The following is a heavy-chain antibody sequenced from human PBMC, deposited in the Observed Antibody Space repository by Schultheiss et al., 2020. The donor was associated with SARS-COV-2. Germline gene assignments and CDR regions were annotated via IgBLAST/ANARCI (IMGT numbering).Heavy chain of an antibody. Sequence: GESLKISCAASGFTFSSYAMHWVRQAPGKGLEWVSVIYNGGTALYAESVKGRFTISRDNSKNTVYLQMNSLRSEDTAVYHCASSVVTGGAYDFWGQGTQVTVSS. V-gene: IGHV3-53*01. CDR1: GFTFSSYA. CDR3: ASSVVTGGAYDF. D-gene: IGHD3/OR15-3a*01. J-gene: IGHJ4*02. CDR2: IYNGGTA.